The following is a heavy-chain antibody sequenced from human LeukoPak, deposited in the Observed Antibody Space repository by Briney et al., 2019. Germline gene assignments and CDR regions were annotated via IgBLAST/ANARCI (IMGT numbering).Heavy chain of an antibody. CDR3: ARESSGYHDY. CDR1: GFTFSNYP. V-gene: IGHV3-64*01. J-gene: IGHJ4*02. D-gene: IGHD3-22*01. CDR2: ISSNGEVT. Sequence: GGALRLSCAASGFTFSNYPIHWVRQAPGKGVEYVSAISSNGEVTYYANSVKGRFTISRDNSKNTLYLQMGSLRPEDMAVYYCARESSGYHDYWGQGTLVTVSS.